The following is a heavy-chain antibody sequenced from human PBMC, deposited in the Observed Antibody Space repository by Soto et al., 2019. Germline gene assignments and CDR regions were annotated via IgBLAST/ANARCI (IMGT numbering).Heavy chain of an antibody. J-gene: IGHJ4*02. V-gene: IGHV4-39*01. Sequence: QLQLQESGPGLVKPSETLSLTCTVSGGSISSSSYYWGWIRQPPGKGLEWIGSIYYSGSTYYNPSLKSRVTISVDTSKNQFSLKLSSVTAADTAVYYCARQETVTKPLSHDYWGQGTLVTVSS. D-gene: IGHD4-17*01. CDR1: GGSISSSSYY. CDR2: IYYSGST. CDR3: ARQETVTKPLSHDY.